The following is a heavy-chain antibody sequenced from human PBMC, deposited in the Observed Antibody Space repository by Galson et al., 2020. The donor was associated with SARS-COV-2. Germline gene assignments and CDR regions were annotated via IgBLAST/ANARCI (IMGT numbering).Heavy chain of an antibody. CDR3: ARPGHCSGAGYRGRDWFDS. CDR1: GFMFSDYW. D-gene: IGHD2-15*01. V-gene: IGHV3-7*01. Sequence: TGGSLRLSCAASGFMFSDYWMTWVRQAPGKGLESVANIKYDGSEKFYVDSVKGRFTISRDNADNSLYLEMNSPRVEDTAVYYCARPGHCSGAGYRGRDWFDSWGQGTQVTVSS. J-gene: IGHJ5*01. CDR2: IKYDGSEK.